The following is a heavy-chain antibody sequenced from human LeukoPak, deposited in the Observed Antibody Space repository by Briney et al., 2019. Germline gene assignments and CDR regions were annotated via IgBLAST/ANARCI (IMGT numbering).Heavy chain of an antibody. D-gene: IGHD4-17*01. CDR2: IYYSGST. CDR1: GGSISSSSYY. V-gene: IGHV4-39*07. CDR3: ARSPQGTATTANWLDP. J-gene: IGHJ5*02. Sequence: SETLSLTCTVSGGSISSSSYYWGWIRQPPGKGLEWLGSIYYSGSTYYNPSLKTRVTVSLDTSKNQFSLNLISVTAADTAVYYCARSPQGTATTANWLDPWGQGTLVTVSS.